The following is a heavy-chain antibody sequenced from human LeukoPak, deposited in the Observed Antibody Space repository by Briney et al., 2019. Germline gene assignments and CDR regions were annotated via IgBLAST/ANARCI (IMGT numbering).Heavy chain of an antibody. CDR3: ARRRLGYYFDY. CDR2: VNPRGST. J-gene: IGHJ4*02. Sequence: SETLSLTCGVYGGSFSGYYWSWIRQPPGKGLEWIGEVNPRGSTNYNPSLKSRVTLSADTSKNQFSLTLNSVTAADTAVYYCARRRLGYYFDYWGQGTLVTVSS. D-gene: IGHD5-24*01. CDR1: GGSFSGYY. V-gene: IGHV4-34*01.